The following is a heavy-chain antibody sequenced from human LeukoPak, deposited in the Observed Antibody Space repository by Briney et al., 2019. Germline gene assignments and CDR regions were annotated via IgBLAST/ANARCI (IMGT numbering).Heavy chain of an antibody. CDR2: IYSSGTT. V-gene: IGHV4-59*08. CDR3: ARHHPYSCSSDKCALGLDP. D-gene: IGHD2-2*01. J-gene: IGHJ5*02. Sequence: NPSETLSLTCTVSGGSISNYYWSWIRQSPEKGLEWIGYIYSSGTTSYNPSLKSRVAMSVDTSKNQFSLKLSSVTAADTAVYYCARHHPYSCSSDKCALGLDPWGQGTLVTVSS. CDR1: GGSISNYY.